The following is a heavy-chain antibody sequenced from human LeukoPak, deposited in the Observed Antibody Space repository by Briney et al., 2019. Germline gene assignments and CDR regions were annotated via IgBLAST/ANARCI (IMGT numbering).Heavy chain of an antibody. Sequence: SGGSLRLSCAASGFTFSSYWMSWVRQAPGKGLEWVSAISGSGGSTYYADSVKGRFTISRDNSKNTLYLQMNSLRAEDTAVYYCAKDSGGNVVYWGQGTLVTVSS. CDR2: ISGSGGST. D-gene: IGHD4-23*01. CDR1: GFTFSSYW. CDR3: AKDSGGNVVY. J-gene: IGHJ4*02. V-gene: IGHV3-23*01.